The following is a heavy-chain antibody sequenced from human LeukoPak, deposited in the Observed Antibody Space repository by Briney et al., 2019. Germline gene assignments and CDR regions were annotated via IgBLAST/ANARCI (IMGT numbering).Heavy chain of an antibody. CDR3: ARDLPMVRGALTDAFDI. D-gene: IGHD3-10*01. CDR2: IYYSGST. J-gene: IGHJ3*02. CDR1: GGSISSSSYY. Sequence: SETLSLTCTVSGGSISSSSYYWGWIRQPPGKGLEWIGSIYYSGSTYYNPSLKSRVTMSVDTSKNQFSLKLSSVTAADTAVYYCARDLPMVRGALTDAFDIWGQGTMVTVSS. V-gene: IGHV4-39*07.